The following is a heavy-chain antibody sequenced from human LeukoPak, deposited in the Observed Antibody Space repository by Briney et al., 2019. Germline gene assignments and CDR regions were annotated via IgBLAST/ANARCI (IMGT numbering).Heavy chain of an antibody. CDR1: GGSFSGYY. CDR3: ARDRITVTPRYYYYYYMDV. D-gene: IGHD4-17*01. J-gene: IGHJ6*03. CDR2: IYYSGST. Sequence: SETLSLTCAVYGGSFSGYYWSWIRQPPGKGLEWIGSIYYSGSTYYNPSLKSRVTISVDTSKNQFSLKLSSVTAADTAVYYCARDRITVTPRYYYYYYMDVWGKGTTVTVSS. V-gene: IGHV4-34*11.